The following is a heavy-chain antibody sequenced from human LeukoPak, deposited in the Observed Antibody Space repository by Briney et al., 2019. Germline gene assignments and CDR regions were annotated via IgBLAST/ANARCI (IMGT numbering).Heavy chain of an antibody. Sequence: LSQTLSLTCTVSGGSISSGDYYWSWIRQPPGKGLEWIGYIYYSGSTYYNPSLKSRVTISVDTSKNQFSLKLSSVTAADTAVYYCARGITMIVVVDYWGQGTLVTASS. D-gene: IGHD3-22*01. CDR3: ARGITMIVVVDY. CDR2: IYYSGST. J-gene: IGHJ4*02. CDR1: GGSISSGDYY. V-gene: IGHV4-30-4*01.